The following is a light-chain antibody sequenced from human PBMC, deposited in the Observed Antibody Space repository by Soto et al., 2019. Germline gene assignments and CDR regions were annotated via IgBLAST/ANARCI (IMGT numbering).Light chain of an antibody. J-gene: IGKJ1*01. CDR3: QQYGSSPQT. V-gene: IGKV3-20*01. CDR2: GAS. CDR1: QSVSSIY. Sequence: EIVLTQSPGTLSLSPGERATLSCRTSQSVSSIYLAWYQQKPGQAPRLLIYGASSRATGIPGRFSGSGSGTDFTLTISRLEPEDFAVYYCQQYGSSPQTFGQGTKVDI.